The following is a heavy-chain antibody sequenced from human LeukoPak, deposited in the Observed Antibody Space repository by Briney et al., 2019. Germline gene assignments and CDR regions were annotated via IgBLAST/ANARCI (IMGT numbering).Heavy chain of an antibody. D-gene: IGHD1-26*01. CDR1: GGSFSGYY. CDR2: INHSGST. Sequence: SETLSLTCAVYGGSFSGYYWSWIRQPPGKGLEWIGEINHSGSTNYNPSLKSRVTMSVDTSNNQFSLKLGSVTAADTAVYYCARHSGSGSYYVPFDYWGQGTLVTVSS. V-gene: IGHV4-34*01. J-gene: IGHJ4*02. CDR3: ARHSGSGSYYVPFDY.